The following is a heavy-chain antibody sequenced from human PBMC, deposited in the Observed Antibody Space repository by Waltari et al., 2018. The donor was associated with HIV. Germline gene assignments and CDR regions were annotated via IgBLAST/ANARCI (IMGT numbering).Heavy chain of an antibody. V-gene: IGHV4-39*01. D-gene: IGHD3-10*01. Sequence: QLQLQASGPGLVKPSATLSPTCSVPGDSISVTPLYWGGIRQPPGKGLEWIGSISYSGTTYSKASLSSRVIVAVDTPKNQFSLHLRSVTAADTAVYYCVRHWVYGSVPSAIRTFDNWGQGTLVTVSS. CDR3: VRHWVYGSVPSAIRTFDN. CDR2: ISYSGTT. CDR1: GDSISVTPLY. J-gene: IGHJ4*02.